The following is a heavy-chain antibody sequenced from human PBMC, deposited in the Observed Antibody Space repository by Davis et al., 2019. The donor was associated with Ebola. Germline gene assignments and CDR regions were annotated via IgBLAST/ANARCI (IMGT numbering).Heavy chain of an antibody. CDR2: IYYSGST. CDR1: GGPISSYY. J-gene: IGHJ4*02. D-gene: IGHD3-3*01. CDR3: ARLRFLEWLSPYFDY. V-gene: IGHV4-59*01. Sequence: SETLSLTCTVSGGPISSYYWSWIRQPPGKGLEWIGYIYYSGSTNYNPSLKSRVTISVDTSKNQFSLKLSSVTAADTAVYYCARLRFLEWLSPYFDYWDQGTLVTVSS.